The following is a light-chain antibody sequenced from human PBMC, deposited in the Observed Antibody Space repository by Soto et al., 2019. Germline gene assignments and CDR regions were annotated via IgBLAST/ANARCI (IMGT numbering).Light chain of an antibody. CDR3: QQYLDWPRT. V-gene: IGKV3-20*01. Sequence: EIVLTQSPGTLSLSPGERATLSCRASQSVSSSYLAWYQQKPGQAPRLLIYDASNRPTDIPARFSGSGSGTVFTLTISSLQSDDFAVYYCQQYLDWPRTFGQGTKVDIK. J-gene: IGKJ1*01. CDR2: DAS. CDR1: QSVSSSY.